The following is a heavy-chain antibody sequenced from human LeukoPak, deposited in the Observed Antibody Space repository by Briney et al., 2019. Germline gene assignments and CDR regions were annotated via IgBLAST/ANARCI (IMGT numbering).Heavy chain of an antibody. V-gene: IGHV3-21*01. D-gene: IGHD3-3*01. CDR2: ISSSSSYI. J-gene: IGHJ5*02. Sequence: GGSLRLSCAASGFTFSSYSMNWVRQAPGKGLEWVSSISSSSSYIYYADSVKGRFTISRDNAKNSLYLQMNSLRAEDTAVYYCARAGITIFGVVIFHRWFDPWGQGTLVTVSS. CDR3: ARAGITIFGVVIFHRWFDP. CDR1: GFTFSSYS.